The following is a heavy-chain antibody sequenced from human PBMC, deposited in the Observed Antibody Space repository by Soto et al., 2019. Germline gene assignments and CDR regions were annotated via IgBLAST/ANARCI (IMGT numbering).Heavy chain of an antibody. Sequence: GGSLRLSCAVSGFTFDDYAMHWVRQAPGKGLEWVSGISWNSGMKGYADSVKGRFIISRDNVKKSLYLQMNRLRAEDTALYYCAKDLLNSYDSSGYYWGNAFNIWGQGTMVTV. CDR2: ISWNSGMK. D-gene: IGHD3-22*01. CDR3: AKDLLNSYDSSGYYWGNAFNI. CDR1: GFTFDDYA. J-gene: IGHJ3*02. V-gene: IGHV3-9*01.